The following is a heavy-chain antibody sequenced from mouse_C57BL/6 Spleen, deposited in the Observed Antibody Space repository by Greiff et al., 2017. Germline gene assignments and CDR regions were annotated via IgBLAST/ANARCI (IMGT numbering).Heavy chain of an antibody. J-gene: IGHJ3*01. Sequence: VQGVESGPGLVQPSQSLSITCTVSGFSLTSYGVHWVRQSPGKGLEWLGVIWRGGSTDYKAAFMSRLSITKDNSKSQVFLKMNSLQADDTAIYYCAKNYSSSCFAYWGQGTLVTVSA. CDR1: GFSLTSYG. D-gene: IGHD1-1*01. CDR2: IWRGGST. V-gene: IGHV2-5*01. CDR3: AKNYSSSCFAY.